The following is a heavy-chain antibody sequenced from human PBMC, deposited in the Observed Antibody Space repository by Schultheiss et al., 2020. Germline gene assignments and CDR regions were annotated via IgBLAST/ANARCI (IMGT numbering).Heavy chain of an antibody. Sequence: AVKVSCKASGGTFSSYAISWVRQAPGQGLEWMGRIIPILGIANYAQKFQGRVTITADKSTSTAYMELSSLRSEDTAVYYCARVPTTTVNKFFDYWGQGTLVTVSS. CDR2: IIPILGIA. CDR3: ARVPTTTVNKFFDY. V-gene: IGHV1-69*04. J-gene: IGHJ4*02. CDR1: GGTFSSYA. D-gene: IGHD4-17*01.